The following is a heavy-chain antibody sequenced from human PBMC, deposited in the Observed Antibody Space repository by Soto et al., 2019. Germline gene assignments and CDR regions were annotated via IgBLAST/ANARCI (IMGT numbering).Heavy chain of an antibody. CDR1: GYSFTSCW. V-gene: IGHV5-51*01. Sequence: GESLKISCKGSGYSFTSCWIGWVRQMPGKGLEWMGIIYPGDSDTRYSPSFQGQVTISADKSISTAYPQWSSLKASDTAMYYCARHSGSAREPGVRMDVWGQGTTVTVSS. D-gene: IGHD3-10*01. CDR2: IYPGDSDT. J-gene: IGHJ6*02. CDR3: ARHSGSAREPGVRMDV.